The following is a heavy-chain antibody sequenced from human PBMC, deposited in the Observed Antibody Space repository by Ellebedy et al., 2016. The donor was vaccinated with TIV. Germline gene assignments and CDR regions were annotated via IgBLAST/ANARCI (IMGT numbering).Heavy chain of an antibody. V-gene: IGHV3-23*01. CDR3: AKYQVGGDGRWVFDI. Sequence: PGGSLRLSCAASGFTFSTYAMAWVRQTPGKGLEWVSGTYGGGGTNYADSVKGRFTISRDNSKNTLYLQMSSLRAEDTAIYYCAKYQVGGDGRWVFDIWGQGTMVTVSS. CDR1: GFTFSTYA. J-gene: IGHJ3*02. CDR2: TYGGGGT. D-gene: IGHD3-16*01.